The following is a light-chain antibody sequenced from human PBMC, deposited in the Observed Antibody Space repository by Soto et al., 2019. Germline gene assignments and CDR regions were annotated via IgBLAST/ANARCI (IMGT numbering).Light chain of an antibody. CDR2: GAS. J-gene: IGKJ1*01. V-gene: IGKV3-15*01. CDR3: QQYNKWPPGT. Sequence: EILMTQSPATLSVSPGERATLSCRVSQSVSTNLAWYQQTPGQAPRLLIYGASTRASGIPARFSGSGSGTEFTLTISSLQSEDLAVYYCQQYNKWPPGTFGQGTKVEIK. CDR1: QSVSTN.